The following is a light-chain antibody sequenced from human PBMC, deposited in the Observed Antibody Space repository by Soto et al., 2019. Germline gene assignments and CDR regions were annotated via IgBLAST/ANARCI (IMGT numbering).Light chain of an antibody. J-gene: IGKJ1*01. Sequence: DIQTTQSPSTLSASVGDRVTIACRASQSISSWLAWYQQKPGKAPKLLIYKASSLESGVPSRFSGSGSGTEFTLTISSLQPDDFATYYCQQYGRTFGQGTKVDIK. CDR3: QQYGRT. CDR2: KAS. CDR1: QSISSW. V-gene: IGKV1-5*03.